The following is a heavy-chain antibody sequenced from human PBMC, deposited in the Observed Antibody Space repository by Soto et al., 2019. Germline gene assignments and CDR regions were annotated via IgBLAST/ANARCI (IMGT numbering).Heavy chain of an antibody. J-gene: IGHJ4*02. D-gene: IGHD6-19*01. Sequence: PGGSLRLSCAASGFTFSNARMTWVRQAPGKGLEWVGRIKSKTDGGAIDYAAPVQGRFIISRDDSKNTLYLQMNNLATDDTAFYYCSTGPSSPWSLGYWGQGTLVTVSS. CDR2: IKSKTDGGAI. CDR1: GFTFSNAR. V-gene: IGHV3-15*01. CDR3: STGPSSPWSLGY.